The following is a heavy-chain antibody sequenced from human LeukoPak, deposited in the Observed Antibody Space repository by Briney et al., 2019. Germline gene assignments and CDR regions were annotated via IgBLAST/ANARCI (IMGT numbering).Heavy chain of an antibody. D-gene: IGHD2-2*02. CDR2: IYYSGNT. J-gene: IGHJ4*02. Sequence: SETLSLTCTISGVSITTYYWSWIRQPPGKGLEWIGFIYYSGNTNYNPSLKSRVTISVDTSKNQFSLKLSSVTAADTAVYYCARAYTSWSFDYWGQGTLVTVSS. CDR1: GVSITTYY. V-gene: IGHV4-59*01. CDR3: ARAYTSWSFDY.